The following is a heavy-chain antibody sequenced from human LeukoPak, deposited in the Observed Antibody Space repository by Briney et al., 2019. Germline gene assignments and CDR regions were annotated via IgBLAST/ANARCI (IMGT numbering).Heavy chain of an antibody. J-gene: IGHJ4*02. CDR3: ARVAPGAPANFDY. CDR1: GGSISSYY. V-gene: IGHV4-59*01. Sequence: SETLSLTCTVSGGSISSYYWSWIRQPPGKGLEWIGYIYYSGSTNYNPSLKSRVTISVDTSKNQFSLKPSSVTAADTAVYYCARVAPGAPANFDYWGQGTLVTVSS. CDR2: IYYSGST. D-gene: IGHD2-15*01.